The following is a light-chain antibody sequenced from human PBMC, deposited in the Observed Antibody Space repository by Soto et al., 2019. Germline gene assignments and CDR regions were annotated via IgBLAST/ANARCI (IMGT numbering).Light chain of an antibody. J-gene: IGLJ1*01. CDR1: GSDVGGYNY. CDR3: SSYASTTPYV. V-gene: IGLV2-8*01. Sequence: QSVLTQPPSASGSPGQSVTISCPGTGSDVGGYNYVSWYQQHPGKAPKLMIYEVSKRPSGVPDRFSGSKSGNTASLTVSGLQAEDEADYYCSSYASTTPYVFGSGTKVTVL. CDR2: EVS.